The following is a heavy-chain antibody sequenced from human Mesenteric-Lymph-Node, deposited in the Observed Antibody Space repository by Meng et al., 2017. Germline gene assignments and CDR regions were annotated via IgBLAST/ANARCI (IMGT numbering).Heavy chain of an antibody. V-gene: IGHV1-2*02. CDR3: AREEVTMVRGVTIYYYYGMDV. CDR1: GYTFTGYY. D-gene: IGHD3-10*01. CDR2: INPNSGGT. J-gene: IGHJ6*02. Sequence: ASVKVSCKASGYTFTGYYMHWVRQAPGQGLEWMGWINPNSGGTNYAQKFQGRVTMTRDTSISTAYMELSRLRSDDTAVYYCAREEVTMVRGVTIYYYYGMDVWGQGTTVTVSS.